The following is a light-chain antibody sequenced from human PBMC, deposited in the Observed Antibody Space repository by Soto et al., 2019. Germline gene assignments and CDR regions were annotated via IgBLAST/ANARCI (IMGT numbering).Light chain of an antibody. V-gene: IGKV3D-20*02. J-gene: IGKJ1*01. CDR3: QQRSNWPRT. Sequence: ENVMTQSPGTLSLSPGERATLSCRAGQSVSTNYVAWYQQKPGQAPRLLIYGASSRASGIPDRFRGSGSGTDFTLTISSLEPEDFAVYYCQQRSNWPRTFGQGTKVDI. CDR1: QSVSTNY. CDR2: GAS.